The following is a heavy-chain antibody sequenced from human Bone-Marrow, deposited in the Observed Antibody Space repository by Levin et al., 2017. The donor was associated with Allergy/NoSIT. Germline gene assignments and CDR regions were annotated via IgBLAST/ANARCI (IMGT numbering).Heavy chain of an antibody. V-gene: IGHV1-69*13. Sequence: GASVKVSCKTSGDTFSSYAISWVRQAPGQGPEWMGGIIPIFGTTNYARKFQGRLTISADESTSTVYMELRSLSSEDSALYYCVRDGGLFCGADCRSGHILDHWGQGTLVTVSS. CDR3: VRDGGLFCGADCRSGHILDH. CDR2: IIPIFGTT. D-gene: IGHD2-21*02. CDR1: GDTFSSYA. J-gene: IGHJ4*02.